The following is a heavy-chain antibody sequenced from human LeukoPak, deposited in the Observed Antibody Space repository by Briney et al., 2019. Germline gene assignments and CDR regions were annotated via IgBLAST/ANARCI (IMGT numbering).Heavy chain of an antibody. CDR3: ARANPFEYSSSWYGTGESAFDI. Sequence: PGGSLRLSCAASGFTFSDYYMSWIRQAPGKGLEWVSYISSSGSTVYYADSVKGRFTISRDNAKNSLYLQMNSLRAEDTAVYYCARANPFEYSSSWYGTGESAFDIWGQGTMVTVSS. CDR2: ISSSGSTV. J-gene: IGHJ3*02. CDR1: GFTFSDYY. D-gene: IGHD6-13*01. V-gene: IGHV3-11*01.